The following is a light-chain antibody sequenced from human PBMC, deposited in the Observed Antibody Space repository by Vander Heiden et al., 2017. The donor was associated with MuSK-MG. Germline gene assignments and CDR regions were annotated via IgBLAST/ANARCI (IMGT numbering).Light chain of an antibody. Sequence: SQLTQSPSALSGSVGDRVTITCRASQTVTTSLNWYQQKPGKSPQLLIYSTSSSQSGVPSRFSGSGSGTEFTLTISGLQPEDFATYYCHQAYSVPWTFGQGTKLEIK. CDR3: HQAYSVPWT. CDR1: QTVTTS. V-gene: IGKV1-39*01. CDR2: STS. J-gene: IGKJ1*01.